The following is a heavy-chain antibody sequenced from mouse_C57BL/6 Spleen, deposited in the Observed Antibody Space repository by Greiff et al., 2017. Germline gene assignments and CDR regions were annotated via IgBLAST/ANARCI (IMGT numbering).Heavy chain of an antibody. J-gene: IGHJ1*03. V-gene: IGHV5-17*01. CDR1: GFTFSDYG. D-gene: IGHD1-1*01. CDR2: ISSGSSTI. Sequence: EVQLVESGGGLVKPGGSLKLSCAASGFTFSDYGMHWVRQAPEKGLGWVAYISSGSSTIYYADTVKGRFTISRDNAKNTLFLQMTSLRSEDTAMYYCARKVLRYWYFDVWGTGTTVTVSS. CDR3: ARKVLRYWYFDV.